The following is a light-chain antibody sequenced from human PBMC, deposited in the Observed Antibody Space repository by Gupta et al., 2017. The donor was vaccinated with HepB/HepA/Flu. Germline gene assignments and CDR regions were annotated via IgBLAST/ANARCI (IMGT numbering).Light chain of an antibody. CDR1: QVISW. CDR3: QQANSLPLT. V-gene: IGKV1D-12*01. Sequence: SVRDTLTITWRASQVISWLDWYQQKPGKAPNLLIYSASTLQSGVPSRFSGSGSGTSFTLTISSLQPEDFATYYCQQANSLPLTFGQGTRLEIK. CDR2: SAS. J-gene: IGKJ5*01.